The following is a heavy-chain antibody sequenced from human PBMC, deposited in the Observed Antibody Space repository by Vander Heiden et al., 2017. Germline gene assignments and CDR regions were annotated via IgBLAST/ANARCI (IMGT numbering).Heavy chain of an antibody. CDR3: TTGLANYFAF. J-gene: IGHJ4*02. V-gene: IGHV3-15*07. CDR1: DFTFSYAW. CDR2: IKSIAHGGTT. D-gene: IGHD6-6*01. Sequence: EVQLVESGGGLVEPGGSLRLSCAASDFTFSYAWMHWGRQAPGKGLEWVGRIKSIAHGGTTDYAASVEGRFTISRDDSTKTLYLQMNSLQTGDTAVYYCTTGLANYFAFWGQGTLVTVSS.